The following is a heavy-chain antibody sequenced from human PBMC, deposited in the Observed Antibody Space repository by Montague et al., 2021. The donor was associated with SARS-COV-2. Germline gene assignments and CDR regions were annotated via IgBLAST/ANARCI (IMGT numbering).Heavy chain of an antibody. CDR3: ARFPTSYYYDSKAAPATPDAFDS. CDR2: IYYSGST. D-gene: IGHD3-22*01. Sequence: SETLSLTCTVSGGSISSSSYYWGWIRQPPGKGLEWIGSIYYSGSTYYNPSLKSRVTISVDTSKNRFSLKLSSVTAADTAVYYCARFPTSYYYDSKAAPATPDAFDSWGQGTTVTVSS. V-gene: IGHV4-39*01. J-gene: IGHJ3*02. CDR1: GGSISSSSYY.